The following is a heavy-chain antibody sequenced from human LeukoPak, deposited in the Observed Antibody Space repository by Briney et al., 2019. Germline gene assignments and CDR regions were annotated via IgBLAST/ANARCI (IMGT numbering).Heavy chain of an antibody. J-gene: IGHJ4*02. CDR1: GFNFNKYE. V-gene: IGHV3-23*01. CDR2: ITGRSDKT. CDR3: AKGGWLDD. D-gene: IGHD6-19*01. Sequence: GGSLRLSCAASGFNFNKYEMTWARQAPGKGLEWVSTITGRSDKTYYTDSVKGRFVTSRDNSKDTLYLQMNSLRAEDTALYYCAKGGWLDDLGQGALVTVSS.